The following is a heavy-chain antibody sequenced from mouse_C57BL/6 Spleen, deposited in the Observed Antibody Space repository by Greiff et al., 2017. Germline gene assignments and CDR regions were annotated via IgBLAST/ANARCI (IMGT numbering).Heavy chain of an antibody. CDR2: ISSGSSTI. V-gene: IGHV5-17*01. CDR3: ARGRTNYYGGSHFDY. CDR1: GFTFSDYG. Sequence: EVKVEESGGGLVKPGGSLKLSCAASGFTFSDYGMHWVRQAPEKGLEWVAYISSGSSTIYYADTVKGRFTISRDNAKNTLFLQRTRLRSEDTAMYYCARGRTNYYGGSHFDYWGQGTTLTVSS. J-gene: IGHJ2*01. D-gene: IGHD1-1*01.